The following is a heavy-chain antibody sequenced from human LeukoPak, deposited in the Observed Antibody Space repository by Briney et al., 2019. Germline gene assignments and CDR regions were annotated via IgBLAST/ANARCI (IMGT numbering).Heavy chain of an antibody. V-gene: IGHV1-2*04. CDR2: INPNSGGT. CDR3: ARDLRMGYDILTGYYGGVWFDP. Sequence: ASVKVSCKASGYTFTGYYMHWVRQAPGQGLEWMGWINPNSGGTNYAQKSQGWVTMTRDTSISTAYMELSRLRSDDTAVYYCARDLRMGYDILTGYYGGVWFDPWGQGTLVTVSS. D-gene: IGHD3-9*01. CDR1: GYTFTGYY. J-gene: IGHJ5*02.